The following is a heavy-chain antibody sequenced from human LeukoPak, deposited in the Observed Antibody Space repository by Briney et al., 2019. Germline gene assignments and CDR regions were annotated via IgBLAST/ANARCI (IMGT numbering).Heavy chain of an antibody. J-gene: IGHJ2*01. CDR1: GFTFSSYW. Sequence: GGSLRLSCAASGFTFSSYWMSWVRQAPGKGLEWVANIKQDGSEKYYVDSVKGRFTISRDNAKNSLYLQMNSLGAEDTALYYCARVPYPYWYFDLWGRGTLVTVSS. V-gene: IGHV3-7*03. CDR2: IKQDGSEK. CDR3: ARVPYPYWYFDL.